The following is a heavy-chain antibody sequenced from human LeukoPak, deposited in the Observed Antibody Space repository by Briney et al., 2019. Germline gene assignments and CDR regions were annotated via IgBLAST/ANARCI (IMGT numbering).Heavy chain of an antibody. CDR1: GFTFSSYS. CDR2: ITSSSSTI. D-gene: IGHD3-10*01. Sequence: GGSLRLSCAASGFTFSSYSMNWVRQAPGKGLEWVSHITSSSSTIYYADSVKGRFTISRDNAKNSLYLQMNSLRAEDMAVYYCARPTYYGSGSYGFDHWGQGTLVTVSS. V-gene: IGHV3-48*01. J-gene: IGHJ4*02. CDR3: ARPTYYGSGSYGFDH.